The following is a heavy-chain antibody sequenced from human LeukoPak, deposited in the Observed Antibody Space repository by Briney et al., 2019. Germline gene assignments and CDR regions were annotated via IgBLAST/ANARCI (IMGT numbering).Heavy chain of an antibody. D-gene: IGHD5-24*01. CDR1: GFTFSRYG. V-gene: IGHV3-33*01. CDR3: VRYVEMATTTGLDY. CDR2: IWNDGNNK. J-gene: IGHJ4*02. Sequence: GGSLRLSCAASGFTFSRYGMHWVRQAPGKGLEGVAVIWNDGNNKYYADSVKGRFAISRDNSKNTLYLQMNSLRAEDTAIYYCVRYVEMATTTGLDYWGQGTLVTVSS.